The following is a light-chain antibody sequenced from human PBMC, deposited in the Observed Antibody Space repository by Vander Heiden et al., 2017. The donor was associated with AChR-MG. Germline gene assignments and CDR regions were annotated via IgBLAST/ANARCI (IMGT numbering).Light chain of an antibody. V-gene: IGLV1-44*01. CDR1: SSNIGRNT. Sequence: QSVLTQPPSASGTPGQRVTISCSGSSSNIGRNTVNWYQQLPGTAPKLVIYSTNQRPSGVPDRVSGSESGTSASLAISGLQSEDEADYYCAAWDDSLNGWVFGGGTKLTVL. CDR3: AAWDDSLNGWV. J-gene: IGLJ3*02. CDR2: STN.